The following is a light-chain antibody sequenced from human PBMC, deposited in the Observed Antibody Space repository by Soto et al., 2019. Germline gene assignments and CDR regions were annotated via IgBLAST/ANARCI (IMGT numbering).Light chain of an antibody. V-gene: IGKV1-5*01. CDR2: DAS. CDR3: QQYDNYPLT. J-gene: IGKJ4*01. CDR1: QSVRSW. Sequence: DIQITQYPSSLSASVGDRSTITCMASQSVRSWLAWYQQKPGRSPKFLIYDASSLESGVPSRFSGSGSGTEFTLTISNLQPDDFATYYCQQYDNYPLTFGEGTKVDIK.